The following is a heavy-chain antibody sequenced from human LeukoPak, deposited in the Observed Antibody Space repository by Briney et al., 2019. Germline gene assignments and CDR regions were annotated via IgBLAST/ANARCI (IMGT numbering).Heavy chain of an antibody. CDR3: ARDSGTTGEVKFDP. Sequence: GGSLRLSCAASRFTFSSYSMNWVRQAPGKGLEWVSSISSSGSYIYYADSVKGRFTISRDNAKNSLYLQMNSLRAEDTAVYYCARDSGTTGEVKFDPWGQGTLVTVSS. CDR1: RFTFSSYS. J-gene: IGHJ5*02. V-gene: IGHV3-21*04. CDR2: ISSSGSYI. D-gene: IGHD3-10*01.